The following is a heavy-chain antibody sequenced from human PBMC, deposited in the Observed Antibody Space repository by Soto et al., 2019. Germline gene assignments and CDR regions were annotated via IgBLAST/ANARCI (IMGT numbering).Heavy chain of an antibody. CDR2: IYYSGST. J-gene: IGHJ6*03. CDR1: GCSISSGGYY. D-gene: IGHD5-12*01. Sequence: KTSETLSLTCTVSGCSISSGGYYWSWIRQHPGKGLEWIGYIYYSGSTYYNPSLKSRVTISVDTSKNQFSLKLSSVTAADTAVYYCAREYSGYDWGIYMDVWGKGTTVTVSS. V-gene: IGHV4-31*03. CDR3: AREYSGYDWGIYMDV.